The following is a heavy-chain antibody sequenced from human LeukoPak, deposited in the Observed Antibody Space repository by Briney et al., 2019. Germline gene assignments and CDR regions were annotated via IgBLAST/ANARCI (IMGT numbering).Heavy chain of an antibody. V-gene: IGHV3-66*01. CDR1: GFTVGSNY. CDR3: ATRGAPGYYYGMDV. J-gene: IGHJ6*02. D-gene: IGHD1-26*01. Sequence: GGSLRLSCAASGFTVGSNYMSWVRQAPGKGLEWVSIMSSGGTTSYADSVKGRFTISRDNSRNTLYLQMNGLRAEDTAVYYCATRGAPGYYYGMDVWGQGTTVTVSS. CDR2: MSSGGTT.